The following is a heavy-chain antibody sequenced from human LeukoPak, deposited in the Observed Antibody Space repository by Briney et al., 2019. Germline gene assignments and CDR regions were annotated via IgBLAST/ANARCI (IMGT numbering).Heavy chain of an antibody. CDR2: IYHSGST. Sequence: SETLSLTCTVSGGSVSSGSYSWSWIRQPPGKGLEWIGYIYHSGSTYYNPSLKSRVTISVDRSKNQFSLKLSSVTAADTAVYYCARVHSGYDWRVNYWGQGTLVTVSS. V-gene: IGHV4-30-2*01. D-gene: IGHD5-12*01. CDR1: GGSVSSGSYS. CDR3: ARVHSGYDWRVNY. J-gene: IGHJ4*02.